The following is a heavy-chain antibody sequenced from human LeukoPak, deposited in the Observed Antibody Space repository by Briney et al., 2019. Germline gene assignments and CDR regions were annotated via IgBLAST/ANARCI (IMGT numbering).Heavy chain of an antibody. D-gene: IGHD2-8*01. CDR3: AKRDGVF. CDR2: ISGSGGST. CDR1: GITFSNFA. J-gene: IGHJ4*02. Sequence: GGSLRLSCAAAGITFSNFAMSWVRQAPGKGLEWVSTISGSGGSTDYADSVKGRFTISRDNSKNTLYLQMNSLRAEDTAVYYCAKRDGVFWGQGTLVTVSS. V-gene: IGHV3-23*01.